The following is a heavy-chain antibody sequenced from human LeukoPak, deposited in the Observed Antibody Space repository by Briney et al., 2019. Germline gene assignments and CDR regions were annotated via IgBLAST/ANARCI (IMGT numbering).Heavy chain of an antibody. Sequence: TSETLSLTCTVSGGSITNYYWSWLRQPPGKGLEWIGSIYYSGSTYYNPSLKSRVTISVDTSKNQFSLKLTSVTAADTAVYYCSRHGRRLVRGNYYFDYWGQGTLVTVSS. CDR2: IYYSGST. CDR3: SRHGRRLVRGNYYFDY. J-gene: IGHJ4*02. CDR1: GGSITNYY. D-gene: IGHD3-10*01. V-gene: IGHV4-39*01.